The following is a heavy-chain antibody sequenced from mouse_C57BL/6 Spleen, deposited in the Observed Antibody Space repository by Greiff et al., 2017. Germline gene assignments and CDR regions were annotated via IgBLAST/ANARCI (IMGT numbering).Heavy chain of an antibody. V-gene: IGHV7-3*01. CDR3: ARYPLYSAFDY. D-gene: IGHD2-12*01. CDR2: IRNKANGYTT. CDR1: GFTFTDYY. J-gene: IGHJ2*01. Sequence: EVMLVESGGGLVQPGGSLSLSCAASGFTFTDYYMSWVRQPPGKALEWLGFIRNKANGYTTEYSASVKGRFTISRDNSQSILYLQMNALGAEDSATYYCARYPLYSAFDYWGQGTTLTVSS.